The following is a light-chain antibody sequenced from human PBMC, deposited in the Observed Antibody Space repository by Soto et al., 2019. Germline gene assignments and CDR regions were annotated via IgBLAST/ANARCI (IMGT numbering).Light chain of an antibody. Sequence: DIVMTQSPDSLAVSLGERATINCKSSQSVLYSSNNTNYLAWYQQSPGQPPKVLIYWASTRESGVPDRFSGSGSGTDFTLTISSLQAEDVAVYYCQQYYNTPFTFGPGTKVHIK. CDR3: QQYYNTPFT. V-gene: IGKV4-1*01. CDR2: WAS. J-gene: IGKJ3*01. CDR1: QSVLYSSNNTNY.